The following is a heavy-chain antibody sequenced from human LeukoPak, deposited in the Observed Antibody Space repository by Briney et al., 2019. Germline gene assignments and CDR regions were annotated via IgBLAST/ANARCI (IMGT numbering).Heavy chain of an antibody. CDR3: ARPSIAVAGALDY. Sequence: SETLSLTCTVSGGSISSSSYYWGWIRQPPGKGLEWIGSIYYSGSTYYNPSLKSRVTISVDTSKNQFSLKLSSVTAADTAVYYCARPSIAVAGALDYWGQGTLVSVSS. CDR1: GGSISSSSYY. D-gene: IGHD6-19*01. V-gene: IGHV4-39*01. J-gene: IGHJ4*02. CDR2: IYYSGST.